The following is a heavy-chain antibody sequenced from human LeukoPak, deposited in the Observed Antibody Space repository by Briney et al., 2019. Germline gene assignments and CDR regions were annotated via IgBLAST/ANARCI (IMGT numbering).Heavy chain of an antibody. J-gene: IGHJ4*02. CDR3: ARHVGNSGSGSYLTYFDY. D-gene: IGHD3-10*01. CDR2: IYYSGST. V-gene: IGHV4-59*08. CDR1: GGSISSYY. Sequence: PSETLSLTCTVSGGSISSYYWSWIRQPPGKGLEWIGHIYYSGSTHYNPSLKSRVTISVDTSKNQFSLKPSSVTAADTAVYYCARHVGNSGSGSYLTYFDYGGQGTLVTVSA.